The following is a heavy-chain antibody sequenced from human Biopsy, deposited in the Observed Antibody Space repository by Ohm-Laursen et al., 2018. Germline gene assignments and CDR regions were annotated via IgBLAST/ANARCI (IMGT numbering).Heavy chain of an antibody. CDR2: INHSGST. V-gene: IGHV4-34*01. CDR3: ARGRLRAVARFDY. CDR1: SRSLNFYY. D-gene: IGHD6-19*01. Sequence: SDTLSLTCTVSSRSLNFYYWSWIPQPPGKGLEWIGEINHSGSTNYNPSLKSRVTISVDTSKNQFSLKLSFVTAAGTAVYYCARGRLRAVARFDYWGQGTLVTVSS. J-gene: IGHJ4*02.